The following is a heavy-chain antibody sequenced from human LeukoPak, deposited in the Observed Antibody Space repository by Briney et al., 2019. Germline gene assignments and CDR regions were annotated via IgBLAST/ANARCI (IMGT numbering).Heavy chain of an antibody. V-gene: IGHV1-8*01. CDR3: AMMSPSRWFDP. D-gene: IGHD6-6*01. J-gene: IGHJ5*02. CDR1: GYTFASYD. CDR2: MNPDSTNT. Sequence: GASVKVSCKASGYTFASYDINWVRQAPGQGLEWMGWMNPDSTNTGYAQKFQGRVTMTRDTSMSTAYMELSSLTSEDTAVYYCAMMSPSRWFDPWGQGTLVIVSS.